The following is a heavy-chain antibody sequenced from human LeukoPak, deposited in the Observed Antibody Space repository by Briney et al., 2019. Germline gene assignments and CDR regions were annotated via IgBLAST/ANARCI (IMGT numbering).Heavy chain of an antibody. V-gene: IGHV1-69*05. CDR3: ARRSTASPFYYYMDV. Sequence: GASVKVSCKASGGTFSSYAISWVRQAPGQGLEWMGGIIPIFGTANYAQKFQDRVTITTDESTSTAYMELSSLRSEDTAVYYCARRSTASPFYYYMDVWGKGTTVTVSS. CDR1: GGTFSSYA. CDR2: IIPIFGTA. D-gene: IGHD1-26*01. J-gene: IGHJ6*03.